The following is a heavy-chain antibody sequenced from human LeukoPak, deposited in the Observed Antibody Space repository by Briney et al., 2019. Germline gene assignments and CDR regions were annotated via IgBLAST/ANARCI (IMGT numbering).Heavy chain of an antibody. CDR2: ISGSGGST. D-gene: IGHD5-12*01. CDR1: GFTFSSYA. J-gene: IGHJ4*02. V-gene: IGHV3-23*01. Sequence: GGSLRLSCAASGFTFSSYAMSWVRQAPGKGLEWVSAISGSGGSTYYADSVKGRFTISRDNSKNTLYLQMNSLRAEDTAVYYCAKASGYSVVGRSAFDYWGQGTLVTVSS. CDR3: AKASGYSVVGRSAFDY.